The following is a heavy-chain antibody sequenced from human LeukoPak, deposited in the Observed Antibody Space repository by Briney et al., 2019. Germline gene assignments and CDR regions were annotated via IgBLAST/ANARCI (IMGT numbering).Heavy chain of an antibody. CDR3: AYYYDSSGTPGYAFDI. CDR2: IYYSGST. Sequence: SETLSLTCTVSGGSISSGGYYWSWIRQHPGKGLEWIGYIYYSGSTYYNPSLKSRVTISVDTSKNQFSLKLSSVAAADTAVYYCAYYYDSSGTPGYAFDIWGQGTMVTVSS. CDR1: GGSISSGGYY. D-gene: IGHD3-22*01. J-gene: IGHJ3*02. V-gene: IGHV4-31*03.